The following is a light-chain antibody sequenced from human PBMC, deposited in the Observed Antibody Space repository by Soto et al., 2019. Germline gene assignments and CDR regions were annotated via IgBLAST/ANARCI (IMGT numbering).Light chain of an antibody. V-gene: IGKV1-39*01. J-gene: IGKJ2*01. Sequence: DIXMTQSPSSLSASVGDRVTITCRASQSIXSYLNWYQQKPGKAPKLLIYAASSLQSGVPSRFSGSGSGTDFTLTISSLQPEDFATYYCQQSYSTLYTFGQGTKLEIK. CDR1: QSIXSY. CDR3: QQSYSTLYT. CDR2: AAS.